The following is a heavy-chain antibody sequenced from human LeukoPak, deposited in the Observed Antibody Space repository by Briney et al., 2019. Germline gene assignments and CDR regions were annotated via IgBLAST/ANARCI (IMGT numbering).Heavy chain of an antibody. CDR1: GTSISPYY. J-gene: IGHJ5*02. V-gene: IGHV4-59*01. CDR2: IYYSGST. Sequence: SETLSLTCAVSGTSISPYYWSWIRQPPGKGLEWIGYIYYSGSTNYNPSLKSRVTISIDTSENQVSLILRSVTAADTAVHYCAREVGDSDSDNWFDPWGQGTLVTVSS. D-gene: IGHD2-21*02. CDR3: AREVGDSDSDNWFDP.